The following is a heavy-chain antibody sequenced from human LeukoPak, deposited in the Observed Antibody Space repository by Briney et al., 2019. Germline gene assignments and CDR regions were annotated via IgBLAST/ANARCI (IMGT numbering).Heavy chain of an antibody. CDR3: ASYCSGGSCYSAFDI. CDR2: IYHSGST. D-gene: IGHD2-15*01. Sequence: SGTLSLTCAVSGGSISSSNWWSWVRQPPGKGLEWIGEIYHSGSTNYNPSLTSRVTLSVDKSKNQFSLKLSSVTAADTAVYYCASYCSGGSCYSAFDIWGQGTMVTVSS. J-gene: IGHJ3*02. V-gene: IGHV4-4*02. CDR1: GGSISSSNW.